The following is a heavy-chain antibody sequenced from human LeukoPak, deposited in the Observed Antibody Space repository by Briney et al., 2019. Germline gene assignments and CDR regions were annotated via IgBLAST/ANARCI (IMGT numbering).Heavy chain of an antibody. J-gene: IGHJ4*02. CDR2: IYENGGTT. D-gene: IGHD2-21*01. V-gene: IGHV3-23*01. CDR1: GFTLSTNA. Sequence: GGSLRLSCLTSGFTLSTNAMSWVRQAPEKGLEFVSGIYENGGTTYYADSVKGRFSISRDNSKYTLYLQMDSLRGEDTAVYYCAKDFRIGYSAHFDYWGQGALVTVSS. CDR3: AKDFRIGYSAHFDY.